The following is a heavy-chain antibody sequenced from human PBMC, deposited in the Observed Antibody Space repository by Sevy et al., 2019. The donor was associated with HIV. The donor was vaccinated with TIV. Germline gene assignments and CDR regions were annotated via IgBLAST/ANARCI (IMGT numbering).Heavy chain of an antibody. CDR3: ARDLLMVRGLRNYYYYGMDV. D-gene: IGHD3-10*01. J-gene: IGHJ6*02. CDR2: IYYSGST. V-gene: IGHV4-61*01. Sequence: SETLSLTCTVSGGSVSSGSYCWSWIRQPPGKGLEWIGYIYYSGSTNYNPSLKSRVTISVDTSKNQFSLKLSSVTAADTAVYYCARDLLMVRGLRNYYYYGMDVWGQGTTVTVSS. CDR1: GGSVSSGSYC.